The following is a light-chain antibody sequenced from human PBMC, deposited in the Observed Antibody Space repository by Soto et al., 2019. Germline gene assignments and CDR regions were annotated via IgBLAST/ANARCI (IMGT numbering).Light chain of an antibody. CDR1: QSVSSD. V-gene: IGKV3-15*01. CDR2: GAS. CDR3: QQYNNWALVI. J-gene: IGKJ4*01. Sequence: EIVMTQSPATLSVSPGERVTLSCRASQSVSSDLVWYQQKPGQAPRLLIYGASTRATGIPARFSGSGSGTEFTLTISSLQSEDFAVYYCQQYNNWALVIFGGGTKVEIQ.